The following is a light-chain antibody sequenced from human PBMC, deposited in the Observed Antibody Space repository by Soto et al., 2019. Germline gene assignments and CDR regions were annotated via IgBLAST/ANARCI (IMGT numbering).Light chain of an antibody. CDR2: GNS. CDR1: SSNIGAGYD. J-gene: IGLJ2*01. CDR3: QSYDSSLSAL. Sequence: QSVLTQPPSVFGAPGQRVTISCTGSSSNIGAGYDVHWYQQLPGTAPKLLIYGNSNRPSGVPDRLSGSKSGTSASLAITGLQAEDEADYYCQSYDSSLSALFGGGTKLTVL. V-gene: IGLV1-40*01.